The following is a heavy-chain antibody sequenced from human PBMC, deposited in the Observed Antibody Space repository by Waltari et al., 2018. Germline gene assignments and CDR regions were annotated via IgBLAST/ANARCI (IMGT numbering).Heavy chain of an antibody. J-gene: IGHJ3*02. CDR2: INHGGSN. V-gene: IGHV4-34*01. CDR3: ARHARGWYIGI. CDR1: GGSFSGYY. Sequence: QVQLQQWGAGLLKPSETLSLTCAVYGGSFSGYYWSWIRQPPGKGLEWIGEINHGGSNNDNPSLKSGVTMSVDTSKNQLSLRLSSVTAADTAVYYCARHARGWYIGIWGQGTMVTVSS. D-gene: IGHD6-19*01.